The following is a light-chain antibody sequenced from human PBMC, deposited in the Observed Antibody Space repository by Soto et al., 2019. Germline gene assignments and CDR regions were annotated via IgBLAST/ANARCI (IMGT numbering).Light chain of an antibody. V-gene: IGLV1-44*01. CDR1: SSNIGSHS. CDR3: ALWDDSLNGPV. CDR2: RSS. Sequence: QSVLTQPPSASGTPGQRITISCSGSSSNIGSHSVNWYQQLPGTAPKLLIYRSSQRPSGVPDRFSGSKSGTSAYLAISGLQSGDEADYYCALWDDSLNGPVFGGGTELTV. J-gene: IGLJ3*02.